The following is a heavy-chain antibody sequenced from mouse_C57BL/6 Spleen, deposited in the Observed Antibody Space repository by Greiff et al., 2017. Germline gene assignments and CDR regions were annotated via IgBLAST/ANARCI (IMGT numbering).Heavy chain of an antibody. D-gene: IGHD1-1*01. CDR3: ARDGLYYGSSYPAWFAY. CDR2: ISDGGSYT. Sequence: EVHLVESGGGLVKPGGSLKLSCAASGFTFSSYAMSWVRQTPEKRLEWVATISDGGSYTYYPDNVKGRFTISRDNAKHDLYLQMSHLKSEDTAMYYCARDGLYYGSSYPAWFAYWGQGTLVTVSA. J-gene: IGHJ3*01. V-gene: IGHV5-4*01. CDR1: GFTFSSYA.